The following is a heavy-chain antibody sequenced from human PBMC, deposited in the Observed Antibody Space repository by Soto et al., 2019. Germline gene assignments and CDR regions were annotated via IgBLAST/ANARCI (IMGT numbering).Heavy chain of an antibody. D-gene: IGHD5-12*01. J-gene: IGHJ4*02. CDR2: ISYDGSNK. Sequence: QVQLVESGGGVVQPGRSLRLSCAASGFTFSSYGMHWVRQAPGKGLEWVAVISYDGSNKYYADSVKGRVNISRDNSKNTLYLQMNSLRAEDTAVYYCAKDQGLYSGYVGYWGQGTLVTVSS. CDR3: AKDQGLYSGYVGY. V-gene: IGHV3-30*18. CDR1: GFTFSSYG.